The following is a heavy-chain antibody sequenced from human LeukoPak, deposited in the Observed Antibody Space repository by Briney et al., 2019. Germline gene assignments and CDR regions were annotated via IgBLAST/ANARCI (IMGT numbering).Heavy chain of an antibody. Sequence: PSETLSLTCTVSGGSISSYYWSWIRQPAGKGLEWIGRIYTSGSTNYNPSLKNRVTMSVDTSKNQFSLKLSSVTAADTAVYYCARDTPYIAVAGNFDYWGQGTLVTVSS. V-gene: IGHV4-4*07. CDR1: GGSISSYY. CDR2: IYTSGST. CDR3: ARDTPYIAVAGNFDY. J-gene: IGHJ4*02. D-gene: IGHD6-19*01.